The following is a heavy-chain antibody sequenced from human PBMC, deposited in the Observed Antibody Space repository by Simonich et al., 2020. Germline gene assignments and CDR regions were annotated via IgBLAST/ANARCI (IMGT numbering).Heavy chain of an antibody. CDR3: ARHLQLGPFDY. V-gene: IGHV4-34*01. J-gene: IGHJ4*02. CDR2: NNQSEST. CDR1: GGSFSGYY. D-gene: IGHD1-1*01. Sequence: QVQLQQWGAGLLKPSETLSLTCAVYGGSFSGYYLSWIRQPPGKGTDWIGENNQSESTNNTPSLKSRVTSSVDTSKTQFSLKLSSVTAADTAVYSCARHLQLGPFDYWGQGTLVTVSS.